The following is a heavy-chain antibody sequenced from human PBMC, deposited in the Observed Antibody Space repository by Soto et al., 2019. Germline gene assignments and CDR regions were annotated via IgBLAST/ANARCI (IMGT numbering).Heavy chain of an antibody. CDR2: IFHSGTT. CDR1: GASISSTNW. D-gene: IGHD2-15*01. CDR3: ARHIAVPTTRGFDY. J-gene: IGHJ4*02. Sequence: QVQLQESGPGLGKPSGTLSLTCAVSGASISSTNWWSGVRQAPGEGLEWIGEIFHSGTTTYNPSLKSRVIISMDTSTNQLSLRLDSVTAADTAVYFCARHIAVPTTRGFDYWGQGTLVTVSS. V-gene: IGHV4-4*02.